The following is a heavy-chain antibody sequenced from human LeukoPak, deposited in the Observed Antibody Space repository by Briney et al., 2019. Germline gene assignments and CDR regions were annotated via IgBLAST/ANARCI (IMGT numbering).Heavy chain of an antibody. D-gene: IGHD3-22*01. CDR3: AKGMFGYLGGLYWNFDL. CDR1: GFTFSSYA. CDR2: ISGSGGST. J-gene: IGHJ2*01. V-gene: IGHV3-23*01. Sequence: GGSLRLSCAASGFTFSSYAMSWVRQAPGEGLEWVSGISGSGGSTYYADSVKGRFTISRDNSKNTLYLQMNSLRADDTAVYYCAKGMFGYLGGLYWNFDLWGRGTLVTVSS.